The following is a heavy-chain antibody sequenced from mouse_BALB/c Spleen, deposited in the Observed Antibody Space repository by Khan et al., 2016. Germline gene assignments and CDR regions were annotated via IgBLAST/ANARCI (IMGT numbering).Heavy chain of an antibody. CDR3: ARGGYGNYVVAY. J-gene: IGHJ3*01. Sequence: QVQLQQPGAELARPGASVKLSCKASGYTFTSYWMQWVNQRPGQGLQWIGTIYPGDGDTRYTQKFKGKATLTADKSSSTAYMQLSSLASEDSAVYYCARGGYGNYVVAYWGQGTLVTVSA. D-gene: IGHD2-1*01. CDR2: IYPGDGDT. V-gene: IGHV1-87*01. CDR1: GYTFTSYW.